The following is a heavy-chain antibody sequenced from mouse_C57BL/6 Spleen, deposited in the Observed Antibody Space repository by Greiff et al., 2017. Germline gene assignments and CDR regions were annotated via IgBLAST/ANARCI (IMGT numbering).Heavy chain of an antibody. V-gene: IGHV1-52*01. J-gene: IGHJ3*01. D-gene: IGHD4-1*01. Sequence: QVQLQQPGAELVRPGSSVKLSCKASGSTFPSSWMHWVKQRPIQGLEWIGNIDPSDSETPSNQKFKAKATLTVDKSSSTAYMQLSSLTSEDAAVYYCARELGFAYWGQGTLVTVSA. CDR3: ARELGFAY. CDR2: IDPSDSET. CDR1: GSTFPSSW.